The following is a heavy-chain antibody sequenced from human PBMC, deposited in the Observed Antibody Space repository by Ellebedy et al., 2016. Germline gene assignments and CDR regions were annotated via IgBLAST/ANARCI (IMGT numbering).Heavy chain of an antibody. CDR1: GFTFSRYA. CDR3: AKGKGSSNLYHFDS. V-gene: IGHV3-23*01. D-gene: IGHD6-13*01. CDR2: ITGSGGSS. J-gene: IGHJ4*02. Sequence: GGSLRLXXVASGFTFSRYAMSWVRQAPGKGLEWVSTITGSGGSSYYGDSVKGRFTISRDTSKNTLCLQMNSLRAEDTAKYYCAKGKGSSNLYHFDSWGQGTLVTVSS.